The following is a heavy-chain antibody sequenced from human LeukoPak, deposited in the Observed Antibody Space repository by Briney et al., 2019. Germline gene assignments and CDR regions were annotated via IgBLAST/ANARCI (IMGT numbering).Heavy chain of an antibody. J-gene: IGHJ3*02. D-gene: IGHD3-22*01. CDR2: ISAYNGNT. CDR3: ARGYYYDSSGYPLGAFDI. CDR1: GYTFTSYG. Sequence: GASVKVSCKASGYTFTSYGISWVRQAPGQGLEWMGWISAYNGNTNYAQKLQGRVTMTTDTSTSTAYMELRSLRSDDTAVYYCARGYYYDSSGYPLGAFDIWGQGTMVTVSS. V-gene: IGHV1-18*01.